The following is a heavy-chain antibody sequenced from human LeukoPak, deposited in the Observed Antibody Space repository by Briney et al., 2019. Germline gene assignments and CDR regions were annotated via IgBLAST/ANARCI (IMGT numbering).Heavy chain of an antibody. V-gene: IGHV1-2*06. J-gene: IGHJ4*02. D-gene: IGHD3-10*01. CDR2: INPNSGGT. Sequence: ASVKVSCKASGYTFTGYYMHWVRQAPGQGLEWMGRINPNSGGTSYAQRFQGRVTLTRDTSITTAYMELTSLRSDDTAVYYCARDRGSGDVLDYWGQGTLVTVSS. CDR3: ARDRGSGDVLDY. CDR1: GYTFTGYY.